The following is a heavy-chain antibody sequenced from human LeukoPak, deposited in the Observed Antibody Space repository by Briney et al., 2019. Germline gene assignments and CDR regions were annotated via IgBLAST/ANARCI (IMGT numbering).Heavy chain of an antibody. V-gene: IGHV3-23*01. Sequence: GGSLRLSCAASGFSFSSYAMSWVRQAPGKGLEWVSAISGSGDNTYYAESVKGRFTISRDNSENTLFLQMNSLRAEDTAVFYCAKRSGYTTGWFFDFWGQGTLVTVSS. J-gene: IGHJ4*02. CDR3: AKRSGYTTGWFFDF. CDR1: GFSFSSYA. CDR2: ISGSGDNT. D-gene: IGHD6-19*01.